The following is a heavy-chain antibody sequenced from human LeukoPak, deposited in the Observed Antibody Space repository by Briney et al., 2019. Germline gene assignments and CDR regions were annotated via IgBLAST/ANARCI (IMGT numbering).Heavy chain of an antibody. D-gene: IGHD3-10*01. V-gene: IGHV1-8*01. CDR1: GYTFTSYD. CDR3: ARVRMVRGSGKCYYYMDV. J-gene: IGHJ6*03. CDR2: MNPNSGNT. Sequence: GASVKVSCKASGYTFTSYDINWVRQATGQGLEGMGWMNPNSGNTGYAQKFQGRVTMTRNTSISTAYMELSSLRSEDTAVYYCARVRMVRGSGKCYYYMDVWGKGTTVTVSS.